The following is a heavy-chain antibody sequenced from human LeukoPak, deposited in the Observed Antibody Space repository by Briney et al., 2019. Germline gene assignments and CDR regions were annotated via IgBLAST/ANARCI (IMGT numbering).Heavy chain of an antibody. V-gene: IGHV3-23*01. CDR1: GFTFSSYS. D-gene: IGHD4-11*01. CDR2: ISGSGGST. Sequence: GGSLRLSCAASGFTFSSYSMNWARQAPGKGLEWVSAISGSGGSTYYADSVKGRFTISRDNSKNTLFLQMNSLRAEDTAVYYCAKNTVSGGHYQYYMDVWGKGTTVTVSS. CDR3: AKNTVSGGHYQYYMDV. J-gene: IGHJ6*03.